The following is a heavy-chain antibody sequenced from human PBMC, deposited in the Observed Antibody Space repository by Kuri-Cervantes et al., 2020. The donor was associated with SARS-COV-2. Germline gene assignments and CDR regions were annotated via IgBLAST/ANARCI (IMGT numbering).Heavy chain of an antibody. CDR2: INHSGST. Sequence: SQTLSLTCAVYGGSFSGYYWSWIRQPPGKGLEWIGEINHSGSTNYNPSLKSRVTISVDTSKNQFSLKLSSVTAADTAVYYCARDESLAAAGTAYYYYGMDVWGQGTTVTVSS. CDR3: ARDESLAAAGTAYYYYGMDV. J-gene: IGHJ6*02. V-gene: IGHV4-34*01. D-gene: IGHD6-13*01. CDR1: GGSFSGYY.